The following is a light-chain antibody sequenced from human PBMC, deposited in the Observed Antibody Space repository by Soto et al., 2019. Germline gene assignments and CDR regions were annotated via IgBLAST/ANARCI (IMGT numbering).Light chain of an antibody. CDR1: QRVSSN. CDR3: QQYSHWRT. V-gene: IGKV3-15*01. CDR2: SAS. J-gene: IGKJ1*01. Sequence: EIVMTQSPATLSVSPGERATLSCRASQRVSSNLPWYQQKPGQAPRLLIYSASTRATGIPARFSGSGSGTEFTLTISSLQPEDFAVYYCQQYSHWRTFGQGTKVDIK.